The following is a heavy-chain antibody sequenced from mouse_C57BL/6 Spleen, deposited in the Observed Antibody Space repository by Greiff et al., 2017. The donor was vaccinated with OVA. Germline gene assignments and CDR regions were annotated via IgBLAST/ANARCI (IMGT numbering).Heavy chain of an antibody. CDR3: ARYYGSPAWFAY. D-gene: IGHD1-1*01. CDR2: ISSGSSTI. CDR1: GFTFSDYG. J-gene: IGHJ3*01. Sequence: EVKLVESGGGLVKPGGSLKLSCAASGFTFSDYGMHWVRQAPEKGLEWVAYISSGSSTIYYADTVKGRFTISRDNAKNTLFLQMTSLRSEDTAMYYCARYYGSPAWFAYWGQGTLVTVSA. V-gene: IGHV5-17*01.